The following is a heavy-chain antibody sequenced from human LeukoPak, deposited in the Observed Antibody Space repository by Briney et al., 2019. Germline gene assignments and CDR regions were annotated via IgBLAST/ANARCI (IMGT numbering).Heavy chain of an antibody. CDR1: GDSISSSSYY. Sequence: PSETLSLTCTVSGDSISSSSYYWSWIRQPPGKGLEWIGYIYYSGSTNYNPSFKSRVTISVDTSKNQFSLKLSSVTAADTAVYYCARGDGYYDSSGYYYFDYWGQGTLVTVSS. V-gene: IGHV4-61*01. D-gene: IGHD3-22*01. CDR2: IYYSGST. J-gene: IGHJ4*02. CDR3: ARGDGYYDSSGYYYFDY.